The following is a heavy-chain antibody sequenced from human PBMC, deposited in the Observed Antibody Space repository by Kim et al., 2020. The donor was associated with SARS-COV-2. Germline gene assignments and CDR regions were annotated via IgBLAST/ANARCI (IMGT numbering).Heavy chain of an antibody. CDR3: ASRYSYGPLDY. V-gene: IGHV3-53*01. Sequence: GALRLSCAASGFTVSSNYMSWVRQAPGKGLEWVSVIYSGGSTYYADSVKGRFTISRDNSKNTLYLQMNSLRAEDTAVYYCASRYSYGPLDYWGQGTLVTVSS. CDR1: GFTVSSNY. D-gene: IGHD5-18*01. J-gene: IGHJ4*02. CDR2: IYSGGST.